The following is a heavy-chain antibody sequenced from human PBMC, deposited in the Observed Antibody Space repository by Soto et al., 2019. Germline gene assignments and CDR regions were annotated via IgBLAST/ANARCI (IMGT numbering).Heavy chain of an antibody. J-gene: IGHJ6*02. CDR3: ARDNGYERFDYYYGMDV. CDR1: GGSISSGGYY. D-gene: IGHD5-12*01. V-gene: IGHV4-31*03. Sequence: SETLSLTCTVSGGSISSGGYYWSWIRQHPGKGLEWIGYIYYSGSTYYNPSLKSRVTISVDTSKNQFSLKLSSVTAADTAVYYCARDNGYERFDYYYGMDVWGQGTTVTVSS. CDR2: IYYSGST.